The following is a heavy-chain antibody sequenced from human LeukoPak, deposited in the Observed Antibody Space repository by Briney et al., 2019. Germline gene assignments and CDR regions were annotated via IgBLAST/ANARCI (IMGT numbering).Heavy chain of an antibody. CDR3: ANNYYHVHGYYHFDY. D-gene: IGHD3-22*01. CDR1: GFTFTSYA. V-gene: IGHV3-23*01. CDR2: ISGGSGDI. J-gene: IGHJ4*02. Sequence: GGSLRLSCAASGFTFTSYAMSWVRQAPGKGLEWVSTISGGSGDIFYADSVKGRFTISRDNSMNTLYLQMNSLRAEDTALYYCANNYYHVHGYYHFDYWGQGALVTVSS.